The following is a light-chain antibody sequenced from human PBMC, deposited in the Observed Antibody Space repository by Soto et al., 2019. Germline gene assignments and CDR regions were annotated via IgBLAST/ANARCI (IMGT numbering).Light chain of an antibody. Sequence: QSVLTQPASVSGSPGQSITISCTGTSSDVGGYNYVSRYQQQPGKAPKFMIYDVTNRPSGVSNRFSGSKSGNTASLTIPGLQAEDEADYYCCSYTTSNTRQIVFGTGTKVTVL. CDR3: CSYTTSNTRQIV. CDR1: SSDVGGYNY. V-gene: IGLV2-14*01. CDR2: DVT. J-gene: IGLJ1*01.